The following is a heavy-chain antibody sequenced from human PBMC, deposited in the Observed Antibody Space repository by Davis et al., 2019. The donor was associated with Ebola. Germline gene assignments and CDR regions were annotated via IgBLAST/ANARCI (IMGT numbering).Heavy chain of an antibody. D-gene: IGHD6-13*01. J-gene: IGHJ4*02. CDR2: IYYSGST. V-gene: IGHV4-39*01. CDR3: ARAEQQLDPFDY. Sequence: MPSETLSLTCTVPGGSISSSSYYWGWIRQPPGKGLEWIGSIYYSGSTYYNPSLKSRVTISVDTSKNQFSLKLSSVTAADTAVYYCARAEQQLDPFDYWGQGTLVTVSS. CDR1: GGSISSSSYY.